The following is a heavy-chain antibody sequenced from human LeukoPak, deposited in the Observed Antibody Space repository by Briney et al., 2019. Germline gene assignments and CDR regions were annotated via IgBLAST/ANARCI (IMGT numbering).Heavy chain of an antibody. J-gene: IGHJ2*01. CDR2: IIPIFGTA. CDR1: GGTFSNYA. V-gene: IGHV1-69*05. D-gene: IGHD3-22*01. Sequence: SVKVSCKASGGTFSNYAISWVRQAPGQGLEWMGRIIPIFGTANYAQKFQGRVTITTDESTTTAYMELSSLRSEDTAVYYCASYDSSGYYRHDGYFDLWGRGTLVTVSS. CDR3: ASYDSSGYYRHDGYFDL.